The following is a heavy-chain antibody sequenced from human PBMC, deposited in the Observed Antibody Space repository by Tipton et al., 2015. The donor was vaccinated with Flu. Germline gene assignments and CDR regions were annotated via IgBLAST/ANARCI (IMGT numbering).Heavy chain of an antibody. CDR1: GDSLSSYY. CDR2: IYSSGST. Sequence: TLSLTCTVSGDSLSSYYWTWIRQPAGKGLEWIGRIYSSGSTKYSPSFKSRVIMSVDTSKNQFSLKLSSVTAADTAVYYCARGRGAAAGNFDYWGQGTLVTVSS. V-gene: IGHV4-4*07. D-gene: IGHD6-13*01. J-gene: IGHJ4*02. CDR3: ARGRGAAAGNFDY.